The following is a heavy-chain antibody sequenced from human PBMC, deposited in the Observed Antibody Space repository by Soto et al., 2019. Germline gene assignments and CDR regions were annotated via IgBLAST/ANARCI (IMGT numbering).Heavy chain of an antibody. CDR3: AKYRRTEEEGFTLDS. J-gene: IGHJ4*02. CDR1: CDSIKHYY. D-gene: IGHD2-2*01. CDR2: IYYTGST. V-gene: IGHV4-59*01. Sequence: PSETLSLTCTVSCDSIKHYYWSWIRQPPGKRLEWIGYIYYTGSTTYNPSLESRVTMSVDTSKNQFSLKLSSVNAADTAVYYCAKYRRTEEEGFTLDSWGRGTLVTVSS.